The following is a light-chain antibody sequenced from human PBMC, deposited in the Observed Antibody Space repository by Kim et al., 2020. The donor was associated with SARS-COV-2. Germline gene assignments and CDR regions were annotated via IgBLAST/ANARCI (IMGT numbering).Light chain of an antibody. CDR1: QSINYY. CDR2: DAS. Sequence: EIVLTQSPATLSLSPGEGATLSCRASQSINYYLAWYQQKPGQAPRLLIYDASKRATGIPARFSGSGSGTDFTLTISSLEPEDFAVYYCQHRRSWPLTFGGGTKVDIK. CDR3: QHRRSWPLT. J-gene: IGKJ4*01. V-gene: IGKV3-11*01.